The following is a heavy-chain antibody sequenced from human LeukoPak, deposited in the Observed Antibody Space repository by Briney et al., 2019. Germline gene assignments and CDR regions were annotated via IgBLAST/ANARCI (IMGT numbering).Heavy chain of an antibody. J-gene: IGHJ5*02. V-gene: IGHV3-30*18. CDR3: AQDLGARIWNSFDP. CDR2: VSYDGETK. Sequence: PGRSLRLSCAASGFTFSNFGMHWVRQAPGKGLEWVAVVSYDGETKYYADAVKGRFTISRDNSKNTLYVQMNRLRAEDTAVYWCAQDLGARIWNSFDPWGQGTLVTVSS. D-gene: IGHD3-16*01. CDR1: GFTFSNFG.